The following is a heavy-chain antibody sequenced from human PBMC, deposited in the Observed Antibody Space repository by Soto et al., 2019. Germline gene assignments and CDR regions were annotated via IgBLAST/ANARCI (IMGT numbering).Heavy chain of an antibody. J-gene: IGHJ6*01. CDR2: ISAYNGNT. CDR3: ARDARTSYFALYYGMEF. Sequence: ASVKVSCKASGGTFSSYAMSWVRQAPVQVLEWMGWISAYNGNTNYAQKLQGTVTMTTDTSTSTAYMELRSLRSEDTAVYYCARDARTSYFALYYGMEFWEQGTTVTVSS. CDR1: GGTFSSYA. V-gene: IGHV1-18*01. D-gene: IGHD3-9*01.